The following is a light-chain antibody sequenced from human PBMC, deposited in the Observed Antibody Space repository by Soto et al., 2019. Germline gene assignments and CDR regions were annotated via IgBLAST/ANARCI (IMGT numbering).Light chain of an antibody. Sequence: DLQMTQSPSTLSASVGDRVTITCRASQTIGSWLAWYQQKPGKAPKLLIYKASTLESGVPSRFSGSGSGTEFTLTISSLQPDDFATYYCQHDYTYWTFGQGTKVEIK. V-gene: IGKV1-5*03. CDR1: QTIGSW. CDR3: QHDYTYWT. CDR2: KAS. J-gene: IGKJ1*01.